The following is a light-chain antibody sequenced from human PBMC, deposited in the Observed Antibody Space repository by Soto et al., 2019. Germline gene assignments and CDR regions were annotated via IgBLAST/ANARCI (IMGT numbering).Light chain of an antibody. CDR2: AVS. Sequence: INMTQSPSSVSASVGDRVTITCRASQCISSWLAWYQQKPAKAPNLLIYAVSSLQSGVPSSFSGRGSMTGSALTISALQPEDFATYHCQPAYSFPYTFGQGTKLEIK. CDR3: QPAYSFPYT. V-gene: IGKV1-12*01. J-gene: IGKJ2*01. CDR1: QCISSW.